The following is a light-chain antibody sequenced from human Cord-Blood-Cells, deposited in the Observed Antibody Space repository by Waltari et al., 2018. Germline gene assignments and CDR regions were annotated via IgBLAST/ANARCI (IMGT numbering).Light chain of an antibody. CDR1: SSDVGGYNY. J-gene: IGLJ3*02. V-gene: IGLV2-14*01. CDR2: DVS. Sequence: QSALTQPASVSGSPEQSITISCTGTSSDVGGYNYVSWYQQHPGKAPKLMIYDVSKRPSGVSNRFSGSKSGNTASLTISGLQAEDEADYYCSSYTSSSTRVFGGGTKLTVL. CDR3: SSYTSSSTRV.